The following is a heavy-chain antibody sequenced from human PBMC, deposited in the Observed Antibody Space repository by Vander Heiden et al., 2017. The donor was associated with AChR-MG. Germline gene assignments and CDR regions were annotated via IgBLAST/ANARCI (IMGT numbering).Heavy chain of an antibody. CDR2: ISYDGSNK. D-gene: IGHD2-15*01. J-gene: IGHJ5*02. CDR3: AKVVGGWPEGWFDP. V-gene: IGHV3-30*18. Sequence: QVQLVESGGGVVPPGRSLRLPCSASGFPFSSYGMHLVRQAPGKGLEWVAVISYDGSNKYYADSVKGRFTISRDNSKNTLYLQMNSLRAEDTAVYYCAKVVGGWPEGWFDPWGQGTLVTVSS. CDR1: GFPFSSYG.